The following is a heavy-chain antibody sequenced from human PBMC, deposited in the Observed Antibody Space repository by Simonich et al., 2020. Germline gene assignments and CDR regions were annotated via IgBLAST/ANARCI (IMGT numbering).Heavy chain of an antibody. D-gene: IGHD2-2*01. CDR3: ARDTFLGYCSSTSCYDAFDI. V-gene: IGHV1-2*06. J-gene: IGHJ3*02. CDR2: INPNSGGT. Sequence: QVQLVQSGAEVKKPGASVKVSCKASGYTFTGYYMHWVRQAPGQGLEWKGRINPNSGGTNYAQKFKGRVTMTWDTSISTAYMELSRLRSDDTAVYYCARDTFLGYCSSTSCYDAFDIWGQGTMVTVSS. CDR1: GYTFTGYY.